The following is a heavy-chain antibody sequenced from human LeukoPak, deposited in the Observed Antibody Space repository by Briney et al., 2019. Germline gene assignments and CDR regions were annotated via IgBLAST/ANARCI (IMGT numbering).Heavy chain of an antibody. CDR1: GASMSSYF. D-gene: IGHD3-10*02. J-gene: IGHJ4*02. CDR3: ARLHVYSGSSIHYIFDS. CDR2: VSHNGSP. V-gene: IGHV4-59*01. Sequence: PSETLSLTCAVSGASMSSYFWSWVRQPPGKGLEWVGFVSHNGSPNYNPSLKSRVTISLDTSKNQFSLKLTSVTAADTAVYYCARLHVYSGSSIHYIFDSWGQGTLVTVSS.